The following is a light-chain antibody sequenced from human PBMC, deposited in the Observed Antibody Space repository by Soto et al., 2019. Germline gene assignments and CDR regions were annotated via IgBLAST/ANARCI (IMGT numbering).Light chain of an antibody. CDR1: QTISSW. V-gene: IGKV1-5*03. J-gene: IGKJ1*01. CDR2: KAS. Sequence: DIQMTQSPSTLSASVGDRVTIICRASQTISSWLAWYQQKGGQAPKLLISKASILDSGVPSRFSGSGSGTEFNLTISSLQPEDSETYYCQQYNSFIWTFGQGTKVDIK. CDR3: QQYNSFIWT.